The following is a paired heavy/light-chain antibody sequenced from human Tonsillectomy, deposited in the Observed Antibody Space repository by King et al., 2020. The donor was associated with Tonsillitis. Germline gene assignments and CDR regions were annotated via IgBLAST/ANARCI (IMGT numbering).Heavy chain of an antibody. V-gene: IGHV1-69*01. Sequence: QVQLVQSGAEVKKPGSSVKVSCKASGGTFSSYAISWVRQAPGQGLEWMGGIIPIFGTANYAQKFQGRVTITADESTSTAYMELSSLRSEDTAVYYCARDGPKYYDFWSGYSGENWFDPWGQGTLVTVSS. J-gene: IGHJ5*02. CDR1: GGTFSSYA. CDR2: IIPIFGTA. D-gene: IGHD3-3*01. CDR3: ARDGPKYYDFWSGYSGENWFDP.
Light chain of an antibody. CDR2: GAS. CDR3: QQYGSSPQT. CDR1: QSVSSSY. Sequence: EIVLTQSPGTLSLSPGERATLSCRASQSVSSSYLAWYQQKPGQAPRLLIYGASSRATGIPDRFSGSGSGTDFTLTISRLEPEDFAVYYCQQYGSSPQTFGQGTKLEIK. J-gene: IGKJ2*01. V-gene: IGKV3-20*01.